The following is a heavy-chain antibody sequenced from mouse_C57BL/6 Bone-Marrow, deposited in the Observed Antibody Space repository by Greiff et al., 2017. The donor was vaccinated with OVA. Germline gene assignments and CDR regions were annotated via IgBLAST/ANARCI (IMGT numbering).Heavy chain of an antibody. CDR1: GFTFSDYG. J-gene: IGHJ3*01. Sequence: EVKLVESGGGLVKPGGSLKLSCAASGFTFSDYGMHWVRQAPEKGLEWVAYISSGSSTIYYADTAKGRFTISRDNAKNTLFLQMTSLRSEDTAMYYCARLLLYSYWGQGTLVTVSA. V-gene: IGHV5-17*01. D-gene: IGHD2-12*01. CDR2: ISSGSSTI. CDR3: ARLLLYSY.